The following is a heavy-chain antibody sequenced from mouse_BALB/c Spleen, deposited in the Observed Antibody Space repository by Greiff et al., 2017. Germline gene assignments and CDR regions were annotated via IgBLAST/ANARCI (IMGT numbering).Heavy chain of an antibody. CDR1: GFTFSSYG. D-gene: IGHD4-1*01. J-gene: IGHJ4*01. Sequence: EVQVVESGGDLVKPGGSLKLSCAASGFTFSSYGMSWVRQTPDKRLEWVATISSGGSYTYYPDSVKGRFTISRDNAKNTLYLQMSSLKSEDTAMYYCARGWDGYYYAMDYWGQGTSVTVSS. CDR3: ARGWDGYYYAMDY. CDR2: ISSGGSYT. V-gene: IGHV5-6*01.